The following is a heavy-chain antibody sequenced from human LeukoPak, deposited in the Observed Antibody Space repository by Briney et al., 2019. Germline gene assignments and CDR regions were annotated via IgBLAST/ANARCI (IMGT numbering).Heavy chain of an antibody. CDR3: ATPIGATDWFDP. Sequence: SETLSLTCTVSSGSISSYNYYCAWIRQPPGEGLEWIGSVFYSGSTYYNPSLKSRVTISVDTSNNQFSLRLTSVTAADTAVYYCATPIGATDWFDPWGQGTLVTVSS. CDR2: VFYSGST. V-gene: IGHV4-39*01. CDR1: SGSISSYNYY. D-gene: IGHD5-12*01. J-gene: IGHJ5*02.